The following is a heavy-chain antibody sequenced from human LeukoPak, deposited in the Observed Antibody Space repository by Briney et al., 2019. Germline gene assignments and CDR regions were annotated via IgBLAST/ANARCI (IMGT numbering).Heavy chain of an antibody. J-gene: IGHJ1*01. D-gene: IGHD2-2*01. Sequence: GASVKVSCKASGYTFTGYYMHWVRQAPGQGLEWMGWINPNSGGTNYAQKFQGRVTITRDTSISTAYMELSRLRSDDTAVYYCATRYCSSTSCYAEYFQHWGQGTLVTVSS. CDR2: INPNSGGT. CDR1: GYTFTGYY. V-gene: IGHV1-2*02. CDR3: ATRYCSSTSCYAEYFQH.